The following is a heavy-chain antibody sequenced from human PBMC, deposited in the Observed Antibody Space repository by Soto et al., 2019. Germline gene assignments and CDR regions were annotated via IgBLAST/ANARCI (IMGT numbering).Heavy chain of an antibody. J-gene: IGHJ6*02. D-gene: IGHD6-19*01. Sequence: SETLSLTCAVSGGSFSGYYWSWIRQPPGKGLEWIGEINHSGVTNYKPSLKRRVTISVDTSKNQFSLQLKSVTAADTALYYCARFSGSYYYAMDVWGQAPTVT. V-gene: IGHV4-34*01. CDR1: GGSFSGYY. CDR3: ARFSGSYYYAMDV. CDR2: INHSGVT.